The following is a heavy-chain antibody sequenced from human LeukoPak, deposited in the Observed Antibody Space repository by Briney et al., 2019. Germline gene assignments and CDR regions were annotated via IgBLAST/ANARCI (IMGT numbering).Heavy chain of an antibody. D-gene: IGHD6-6*01. CDR1: GFTFSSYA. CDR3: ARDHGSSSGYFDY. Sequence: GGSLRLSCAASGFTFSSYAMHWVRQAPGKGLEWVAVISYDGSNKYYADSVKGRFTISRDNSKNTLYLQMNSLRAEDTAVYYCARDHGSSSGYFDYWGQGTLVTVSS. V-gene: IGHV3-30-3*01. J-gene: IGHJ4*02. CDR2: ISYDGSNK.